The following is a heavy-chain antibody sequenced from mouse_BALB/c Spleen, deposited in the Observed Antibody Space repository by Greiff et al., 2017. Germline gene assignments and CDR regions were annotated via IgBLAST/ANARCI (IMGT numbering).Heavy chain of an antibody. Sequence: VQLVESGPGLVAPSQSLSITCTVSGFSLTGYGVNWVRQPPGKGLEWLGMIWGDGSTDYNSALKSRLSISKDNSKSQVFLKMNSLQTDDTARYYCARAPAYYRYDGLFDYWGQGTTLTVSS. J-gene: IGHJ2*01. D-gene: IGHD2-14*01. V-gene: IGHV2-6-7*01. CDR2: IWGDGST. CDR3: ARAPAYYRYDGLFDY. CDR1: GFSLTGYG.